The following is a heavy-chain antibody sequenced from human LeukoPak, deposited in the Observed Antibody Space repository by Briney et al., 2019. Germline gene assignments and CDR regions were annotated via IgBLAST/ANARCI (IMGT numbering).Heavy chain of an antibody. CDR1: EFNFMSYS. V-gene: IGHV3-30*04. Sequence: PERSLRLSCVASEFNFMSYSMQWVRQAPVKGLQWVAAISYDGSNIYYGDSMTGRFTISRDNSKNTLYLQMNNLRTEDTAVYYCARIPLDGRWYFDLWGRGTLVTVSS. CDR3: ARIPLDGRWYFDL. J-gene: IGHJ2*01. CDR2: ISYDGSNI. D-gene: IGHD5-24*01.